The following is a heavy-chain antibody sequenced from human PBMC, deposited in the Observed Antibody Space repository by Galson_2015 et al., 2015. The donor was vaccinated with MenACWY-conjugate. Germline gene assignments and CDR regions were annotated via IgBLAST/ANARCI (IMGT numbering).Heavy chain of an antibody. V-gene: IGHV5-51*01. CDR2: ISPIDSKT. D-gene: IGHD1-26*01. CDR1: GYNFITYW. J-gene: IGHJ6*02. Sequence: GAEVKKPGESLKISCKASGYNFITYWIGWVRQVPGKGLEWVGLISPIDSKTRYSPAFEGRVTISADESISTAYLQWSSLKASDTAMYYCARHPPGGRGMDVWGRGTTVTVSS. CDR3: ARHPPGGRGMDV.